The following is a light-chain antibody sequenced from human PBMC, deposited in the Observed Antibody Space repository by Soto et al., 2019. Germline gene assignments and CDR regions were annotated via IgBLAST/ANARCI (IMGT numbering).Light chain of an antibody. CDR3: QRRANWPPWT. V-gene: IGKV3-11*01. CDR2: DPS. Sequence: EIVVTQSPVTLSLSPGERSTLSCMAIGSVSTYLAWYQHKAGQAPRLLLYDPSKRATGIPASFSGSGSGTDFTLTISSLEHEDFAVYYCQRRANWPPWTFGQGTKVDIK. CDR1: GSVSTY. J-gene: IGKJ1*01.